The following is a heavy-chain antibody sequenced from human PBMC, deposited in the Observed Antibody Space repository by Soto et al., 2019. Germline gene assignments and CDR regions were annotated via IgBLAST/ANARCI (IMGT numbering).Heavy chain of an antibody. CDR3: ARAGRYYDTEALDI. V-gene: IGHV1-2*04. CDR2: INPNSGGT. Sequence: ASVKVSCKASGYTFTGYYMHWVRQAPGQGLEWMGWINPNSGGTNYAQKFQGWVTMTRDTSISTAYMELGRLRFDDTAVYYCARAGRYYDTEALDIWGQGTMVTVSS. J-gene: IGHJ3*02. CDR1: GYTFTGYY. D-gene: IGHD3-22*01.